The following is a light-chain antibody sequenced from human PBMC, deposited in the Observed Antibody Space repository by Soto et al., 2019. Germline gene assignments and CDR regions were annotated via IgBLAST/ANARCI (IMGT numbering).Light chain of an antibody. V-gene: IGLV6-57*04. Sequence: NFMLTQPHSVSESPGKTVTISCTRRSGSIASNYVQWYQQRPGSAPTTLIYEDDQRPSGVPDRFSGSIDRSSNSASLTISGLKTEDEADYYCQSYDSSNPVVFGGGTKLTVL. CDR1: SGSIASNY. J-gene: IGLJ2*01. CDR3: QSYDSSNPVV. CDR2: EDD.